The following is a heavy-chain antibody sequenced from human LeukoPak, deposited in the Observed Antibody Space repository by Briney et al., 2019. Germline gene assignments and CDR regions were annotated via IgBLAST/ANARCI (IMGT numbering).Heavy chain of an antibody. CDR1: GGSISSYY. Sequence: SETQSLTCTVSGGSISSYYWSWIRQPPGKGLEWIGYIYYSGSTNYNPSLKSRVTISVDTSKNQFSLKLSSVTAADTAVYYCASTHDYGDYGFSAFDIWGQGTMVTVSS. CDR3: ASTHDYGDYGFSAFDI. V-gene: IGHV4-59*08. D-gene: IGHD4-17*01. J-gene: IGHJ3*02. CDR2: IYYSGST.